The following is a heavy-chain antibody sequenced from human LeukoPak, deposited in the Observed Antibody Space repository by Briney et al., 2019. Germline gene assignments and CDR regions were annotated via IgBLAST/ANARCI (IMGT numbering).Heavy chain of an antibody. J-gene: IGHJ4*02. V-gene: IGHV4-59*01. Sequence: SETLSLTCAVYGGSFSGYYWSWIRQPPGKGLEWIGYIYYSGSTNYNPSLKSRVTISVDTSKNQFSLKLSSVTAADTAVYYCARGRWASSSVDYWGQGTLVTVSS. CDR3: ARGRWASSSVDY. CDR1: GGSFSGYY. CDR2: IYYSGST. D-gene: IGHD6-6*01.